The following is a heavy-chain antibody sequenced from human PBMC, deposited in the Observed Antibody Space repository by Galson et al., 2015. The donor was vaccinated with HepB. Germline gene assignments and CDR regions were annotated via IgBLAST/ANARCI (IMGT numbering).Heavy chain of an antibody. CDR3: ATERRHNTGWFALDS. Sequence: SLRLSCAASGFTFSAFAMHWVRQTPGKGLEWVALGSSDENNIYYADSVRGRFTVSRDNSKRTLYLQMNSLRVDAMAIYYCATERRHNTGWFALDSWGQGALGTVSS. CDR2: GSSDENNI. CDR1: GFTFSAFA. V-gene: IGHV3-30*04. J-gene: IGHJ4*02. D-gene: IGHD6-19*01.